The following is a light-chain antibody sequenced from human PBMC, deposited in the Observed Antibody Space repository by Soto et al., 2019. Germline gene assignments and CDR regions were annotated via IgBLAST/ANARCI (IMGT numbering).Light chain of an antibody. J-gene: IGKJ4*01. Sequence: IQLTQSPSSLSASVGDRVTITCRASQTISSWLAWYQQKPGKAPKXXSYAASSLHSGVPSRFSGSGSGTDFTLTISSLKPEDFATYYCQHSYSTPPTFGGGTKVDI. CDR3: QHSYSTPPT. CDR2: AAS. CDR1: QTISSW. V-gene: IGKV1-39*01.